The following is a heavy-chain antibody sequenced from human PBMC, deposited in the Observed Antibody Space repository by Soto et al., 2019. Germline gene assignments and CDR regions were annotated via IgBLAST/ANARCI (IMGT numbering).Heavy chain of an antibody. Sequence: PGGSLRLSCAASGFTFSSYSMNWVRQAPGKGLEWVSSISSSSSYIYYADSVKGRFTISRDNAKNSLYLQMNSLRAEDTAVYYCAIFPNYFDRRGYYGYWGQGILVNVSS. CDR2: ISSSSSYI. D-gene: IGHD3-22*01. V-gene: IGHV3-21*01. CDR3: AIFPNYFDRRGYYGY. CDR1: GFTFSSYS. J-gene: IGHJ4*02.